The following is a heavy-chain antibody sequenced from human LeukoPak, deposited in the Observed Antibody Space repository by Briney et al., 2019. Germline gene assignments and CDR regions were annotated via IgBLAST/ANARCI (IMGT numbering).Heavy chain of an antibody. Sequence: PSETLSLTCAVSGGSISSGGYSWSWIRQPPGKGLEWIGYIYHSGSTYYNPSLMGRATMSIDRYKNQFSLKLSSVTAADTAVYYCARAGGNIFDYWGQGTLVTVSS. J-gene: IGHJ4*02. V-gene: IGHV4-30-2*01. CDR3: ARAGGNIFDY. CDR1: GGSISSGGYS. CDR2: IYHSGST. D-gene: IGHD4-23*01.